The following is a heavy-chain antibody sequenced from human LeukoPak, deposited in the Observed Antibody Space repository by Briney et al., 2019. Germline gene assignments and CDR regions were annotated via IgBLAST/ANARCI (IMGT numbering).Heavy chain of an antibody. D-gene: IGHD2-2*03. CDR2: ISYDGSNK. J-gene: IGHJ4*02. Sequence: PGGSLRLSCAASGFTFSSYAMHWVRQAPGKGLEWVAVISYDGSNKYYADSVKGRFTISRDKSKNTLYLQMNSLRAEDTAVYYCASGVLNGCFDYWGQGTLVTVSS. CDR1: GFTFSSYA. CDR3: ASGVLNGCFDY. V-gene: IGHV3-30-3*01.